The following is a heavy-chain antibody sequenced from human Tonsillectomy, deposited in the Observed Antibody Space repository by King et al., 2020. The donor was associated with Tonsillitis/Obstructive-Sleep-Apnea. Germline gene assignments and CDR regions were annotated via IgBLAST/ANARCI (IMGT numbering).Heavy chain of an antibody. CDR1: GFTFDDYA. D-gene: IGHD3-3*01. CDR2: ISGDGTST. Sequence: VQLVESGGGVVQPGGSLRLSCAASGFTFDDYAMHWVRQAPGKGLEWVSLISGDGTSTYYADSVKGRFTISRDNSKNSLYLQMNSLRTEDTALYYCAKDIRRFSIFGVVITDAFDIWGQGTMVTVSS. J-gene: IGHJ3*02. V-gene: IGHV3-43*02. CDR3: AKDIRRFSIFGVVITDAFDI.